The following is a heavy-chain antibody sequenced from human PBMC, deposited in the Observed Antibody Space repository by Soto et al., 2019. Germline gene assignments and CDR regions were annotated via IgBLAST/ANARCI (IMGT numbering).Heavy chain of an antibody. CDR2: TKTDGTYA. J-gene: IGHJ4*02. V-gene: IGHV3-74*01. Sequence: EVQLVESGGDLVQPGGSLRLSCAASGFTFSTYWMNWVRQAPGKGLLWVSRTKTDGTYATYADSVKGRFTISRDNAKNTLYLQMNSRRVEDAAVYYCAAGGSGYYANWGQGTLVTVSS. CDR1: GFTFSTYW. D-gene: IGHD3-22*01. CDR3: AAGGSGYYAN.